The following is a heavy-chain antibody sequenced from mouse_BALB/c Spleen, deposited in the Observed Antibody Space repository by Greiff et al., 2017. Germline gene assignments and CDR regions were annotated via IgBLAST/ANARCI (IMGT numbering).Heavy chain of an antibody. Sequence: DVKLVESGGGLVKPGGSLKLSCAASGFTFSSYAMSWVRQTPEKRLEWVATISSGGSTIYYADTVKGRFTISRDNPKNTLFLQMTSLRSEDTAMYYCARRGNYGSTYYFDYWGQGTTLTVSS. CDR2: ISSGGSTI. CDR1: GFTFSSYA. CDR3: ARRGNYGSTYYFDY. J-gene: IGHJ2*01. D-gene: IGHD1-1*01. V-gene: IGHV5-9-3*01.